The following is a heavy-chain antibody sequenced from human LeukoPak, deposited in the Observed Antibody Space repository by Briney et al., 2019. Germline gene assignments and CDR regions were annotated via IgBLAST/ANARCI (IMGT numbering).Heavy chain of an antibody. J-gene: IGHJ5*02. D-gene: IGHD3-10*01. Sequence: PGGSLRLSCVASGFTLSTYWMTWVRQAPGKGLEWVANIKPDGSGKYFVDSVRGRFTISRDDVKNSLYLQMNSLRAEDTAVYYCVRGSSGTVVRGVSWAWFDPWGQGTLVTVSP. CDR2: IKPDGSGK. CDR3: VRGSSGTVVRGVSWAWFDP. CDR1: GFTLSTYW. V-gene: IGHV3-7*05.